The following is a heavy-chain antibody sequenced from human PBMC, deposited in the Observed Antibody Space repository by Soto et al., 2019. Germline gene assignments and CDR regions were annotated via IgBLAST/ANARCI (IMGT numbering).Heavy chain of an antibody. CDR1: GFTFSSYW. V-gene: IGHV3-74*01. J-gene: IGHJ6*03. CDR3: VRGASGRYYMDV. D-gene: IGHD3-10*01. Sequence: VPLVESGGGLVQPGGSLRLSCAASGFTFSSYWIHWVRQGPGKGLVWVSRINTDASRTNYADSVKGRFTISRDNAKNTVYLQVNSLRDEDTALYFCVRGASGRYYMDVWGKGTTVTVSS. CDR2: INTDASRT.